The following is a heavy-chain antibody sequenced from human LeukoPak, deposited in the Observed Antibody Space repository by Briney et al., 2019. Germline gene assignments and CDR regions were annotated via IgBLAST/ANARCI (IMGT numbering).Heavy chain of an antibody. J-gene: IGHJ5*02. CDR2: INHSGST. CDR3: ARGAGSSWRARWFDP. D-gene: IGHD6-13*01. V-gene: IGHV4-34*01. CDR1: GGSFSGYY. Sequence: SETLCLTCAVYGGSFSGYYGSWIRQPPGKGLEWRGEINHSGSTNYNPSLKSRVTITVDTSKNQFSLKLSSVTAADTAVYYCARGAGSSWRARWFDPWGQGTLVTVSS.